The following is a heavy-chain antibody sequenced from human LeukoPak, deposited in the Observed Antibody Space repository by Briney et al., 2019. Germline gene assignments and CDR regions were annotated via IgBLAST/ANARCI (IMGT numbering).Heavy chain of an antibody. J-gene: IGHJ4*02. V-gene: IGHV4-39*07. CDR3: ARGLDDY. CDR1: GGSISSSSYY. Sequence: ASETLSLTCTVSGGSISSSSYYWGWIRQPPGKGLEWIGTIYSGGTTYYSPSLKSRVTISLDTSKNQFSLKLSPVTAADTAVYYCARGLDDYWGQGTLVTVSS. CDR2: IYSGGTT. D-gene: IGHD1-1*01.